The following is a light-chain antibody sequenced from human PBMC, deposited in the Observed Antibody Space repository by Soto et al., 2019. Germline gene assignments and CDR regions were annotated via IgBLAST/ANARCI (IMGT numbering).Light chain of an antibody. CDR2: VAS. CDR3: QQYGSSPLT. J-gene: IGKJ5*01. CDR1: QGVSSSY. Sequence: EIVLTQSPVTLSLSPGERATLSCRSSQGVSSSYVAWYQQKPGQAPRRLIYVASSRATGLPERFSRSGSGTDFTLTISRLEPEDFALYHCQQYGSSPLTSGQGTRLEIK. V-gene: IGKV3-20*01.